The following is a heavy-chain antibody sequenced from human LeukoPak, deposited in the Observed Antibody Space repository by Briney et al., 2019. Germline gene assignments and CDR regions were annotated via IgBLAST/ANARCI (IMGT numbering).Heavy chain of an antibody. CDR2: IYYSGST. J-gene: IGHJ5*02. D-gene: IGHD3-3*01. V-gene: IGHV4-39*07. Sequence: PSETLSLTCTVSGGSISSSSYYWGWIRQPPGKGLEWIGSIYYSGSTYYNPSLKSRVTISVDTSKNQFSLKLSSVTAADTAVYYCARGERITIFGVVTKYNWFDPWGQGTLVTVSS. CDR3: ARGERITIFGVVTKYNWFDP. CDR1: GGSISSSSYY.